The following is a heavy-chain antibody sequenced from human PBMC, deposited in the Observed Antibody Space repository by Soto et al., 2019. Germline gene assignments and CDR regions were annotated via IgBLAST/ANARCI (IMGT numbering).Heavy chain of an antibody. CDR2: ISGSGGST. D-gene: IGHD3-22*01. Sequence: LRLSCAASGFTFSSYAMSWVRQAPGKGLEWVSAISGSGGSTYYADSVKGRFTISRDNSKNTLYLQMNSLRAEDTAVYYCAKNWYYYDSSFDYWGQGTLVTVSS. J-gene: IGHJ4*02. CDR3: AKNWYYYDSSFDY. CDR1: GFTFSSYA. V-gene: IGHV3-23*01.